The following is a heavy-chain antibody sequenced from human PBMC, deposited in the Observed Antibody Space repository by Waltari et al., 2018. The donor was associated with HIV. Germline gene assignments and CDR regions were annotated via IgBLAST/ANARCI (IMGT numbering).Heavy chain of an antibody. V-gene: IGHV3-66*01. Sequence: GSLRLSCAASGFTVSNNYMNWVRQAPGKGLEWVSIIYSGGNTYFADSVKGRFTISRDNSKNTLYLQMNGLRAEDTAVYYCAKTKLRHGGGYHGMDVWGQGTTVTVSS. CDR3: AKTKLRHGGGYHGMDV. J-gene: IGHJ6*02. CDR1: GFTVSNNY. CDR2: IYSGGNT. D-gene: IGHD3-3*01.